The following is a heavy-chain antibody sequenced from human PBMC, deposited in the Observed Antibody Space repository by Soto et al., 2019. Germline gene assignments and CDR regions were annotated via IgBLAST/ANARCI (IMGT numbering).Heavy chain of an antibody. CDR1: GFTFSSYA. CDR3: AKGTGYSSSCYCDY. D-gene: IGHD6-13*01. J-gene: IGHJ4*02. CDR2: ISGSGGST. Sequence: EVQLLESGGGLVQPGGSLRLSCAASGFTFSSYAMSWVRQAPGKGLEWVSAISGSGGSTYYADSVKGRFTISRDNSKNTLYLQMKSLRAEDTAVYYCAKGTGYSSSCYCDYWGQGTLVTVSS. V-gene: IGHV3-23*01.